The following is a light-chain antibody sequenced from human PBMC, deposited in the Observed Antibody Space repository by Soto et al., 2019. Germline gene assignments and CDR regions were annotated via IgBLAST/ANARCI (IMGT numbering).Light chain of an antibody. V-gene: IGKV1-5*01. Sequence: DIQMTQSPSTLSASVGDRVTITCRASQSISSWLAWYQQKPGKAPKLLIYDASSLKSGVPARFSGSGSGTEFTLTISSLQPDDFAAYYCQQYNYLWAFGQGTKVDIK. CDR3: QQYNYLWA. CDR1: QSISSW. CDR2: DAS. J-gene: IGKJ1*01.